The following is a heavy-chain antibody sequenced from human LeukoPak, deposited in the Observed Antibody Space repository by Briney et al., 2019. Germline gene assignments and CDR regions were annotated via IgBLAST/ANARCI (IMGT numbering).Heavy chain of an antibody. J-gene: IGHJ5*02. CDR3: ARDSRAAAGSKFDP. CDR2: IYYTGST. Sequence: SETLSLTCTVSGGSISSSSYYWGWIRQPPGKGLEWIGSIYYTGSTYYNPSLKSRVTISADTSKNQFSLKLSSVTAADTAVYYCARDSRAAAGSKFDPWGQGTLVTVSS. D-gene: IGHD6-13*01. CDR1: GGSISSSSYY. V-gene: IGHV4-39*07.